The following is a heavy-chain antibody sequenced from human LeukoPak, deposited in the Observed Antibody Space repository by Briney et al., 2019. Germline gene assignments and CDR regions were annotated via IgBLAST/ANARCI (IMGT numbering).Heavy chain of an antibody. D-gene: IGHD1-7*01. CDR3: ARSGTTLGYTAFDI. V-gene: IGHV3-30*01. CDR2: ISYDGSNK. J-gene: IGHJ3*02. Sequence: PGGSLRLSCAASGFTFSSYAMHWVRQAPGKGLEWVAVISYDGSNKYYADSVKGRFTISRDNSKNTLYLQMNSLRAEDTAVYYCARSGTTLGYTAFDIWGQGTMVTVSS. CDR1: GFTFSSYA.